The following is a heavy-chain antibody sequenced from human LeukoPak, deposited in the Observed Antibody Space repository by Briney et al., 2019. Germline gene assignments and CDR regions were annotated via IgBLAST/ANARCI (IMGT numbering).Heavy chain of an antibody. D-gene: IGHD6-19*01. Sequence: PSETLSLTCAVSGGSISSGGYSWSWIRQPPGKGLEWIGYIYHSGSSYYNPSLKSRVTISVDTSKNQFSLKLSSVTAADTAAYYCARMHSSGLYRALDIWGQGTMVTVSS. CDR2: IYHSGSS. CDR3: ARMHSSGLYRALDI. J-gene: IGHJ3*02. V-gene: IGHV4-30-2*02. CDR1: GGSISSGGYS.